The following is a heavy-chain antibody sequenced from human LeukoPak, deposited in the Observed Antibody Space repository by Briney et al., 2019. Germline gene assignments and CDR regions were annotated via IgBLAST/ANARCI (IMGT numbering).Heavy chain of an antibody. J-gene: IGHJ4*02. Sequence: GRSLRLSCAASGFTFSSYSLNWVRQAPGKGLEWVSFISSSSITIYYADSVKGRFTISRDNAEKSLYLQMNGLRAEDTAVYYCARDRGGSYPAIDYWGQGTLVTVSS. V-gene: IGHV3-48*04. CDR2: ISSSSITI. CDR3: ARDRGGSYPAIDY. D-gene: IGHD3-10*01. CDR1: GFTFSSYS.